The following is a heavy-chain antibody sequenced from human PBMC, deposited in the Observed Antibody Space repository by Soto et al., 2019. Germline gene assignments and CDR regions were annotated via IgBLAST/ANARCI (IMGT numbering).Heavy chain of an antibody. D-gene: IGHD2-2*01. CDR2: IKSKTDGGTT. J-gene: IGHJ6*02. CDR1: GFTFSNAW. CDR3: TTEEIVVVPAASGFYYYYGMDV. V-gene: IGHV3-15*07. Sequence: EVQLVESGGGLVQPGGSLRLSCAASGFTFSNAWMNWVRQAPGKGLEWVGRIKSKTDGGTTDYAAPVKGRFTISRDDSKNTLYLQMNSLKTEDTAVYYCTTEEIVVVPAASGFYYYYGMDVWGQGTTVTVSS.